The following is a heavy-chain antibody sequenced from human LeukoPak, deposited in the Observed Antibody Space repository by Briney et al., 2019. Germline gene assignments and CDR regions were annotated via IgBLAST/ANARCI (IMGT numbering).Heavy chain of an antibody. J-gene: IGHJ6*03. Sequence: PGGSLRLSCAASGFTVSSNYMSWVRQAPGKGLEWVSVIYSGGSTYYADSVKGRFTISRDNTKNSVYLQMNSLRAEDTAVYYCARDSYDFWSGYPAYYYYYYMDVWGKGTTVTVSS. V-gene: IGHV3-53*01. CDR3: ARDSYDFWSGYPAYYYYYYMDV. D-gene: IGHD3-3*01. CDR2: IYSGGST. CDR1: GFTVSSNY.